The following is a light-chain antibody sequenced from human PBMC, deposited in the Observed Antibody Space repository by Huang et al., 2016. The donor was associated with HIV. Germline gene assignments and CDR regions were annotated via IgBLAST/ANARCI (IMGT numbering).Light chain of an antibody. CDR2: LGS. V-gene: IGKV2-28*01. CDR3: MQALEAPRT. J-gene: IGKJ1*01. CDR1: QSLLHSNGYNY. Sequence: DIVMTQSPLSLPVTPRESASISCRSSQSLLHSNGYNYLDWYLQKPGQAPHLLIYLGSSRASGVPDRFSGSGSGTDFTLRISRVEAEDVGVYYCMQALEAPRTFGQGTKVEIK.